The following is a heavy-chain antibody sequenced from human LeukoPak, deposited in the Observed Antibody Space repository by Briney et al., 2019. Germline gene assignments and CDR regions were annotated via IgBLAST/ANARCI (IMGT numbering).Heavy chain of an antibody. Sequence: SVKVSCKASGYTFTSYYMHWVRQAPGQGLEWMGGIIPIFGTANYAQKFQGRVTMTEDTSTDTAYMELSSLRSEDTAVYYCATVRGIQLLFDYWGQGTLVTVSS. CDR3: ATVRGIQLLFDY. V-gene: IGHV1-69*06. J-gene: IGHJ4*02. CDR1: GYTFTSYY. D-gene: IGHD5-18*01. CDR2: IIPIFGTA.